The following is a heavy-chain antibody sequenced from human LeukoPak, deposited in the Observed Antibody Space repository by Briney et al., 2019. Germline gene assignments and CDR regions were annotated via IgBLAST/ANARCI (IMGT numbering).Heavy chain of an antibody. CDR2: IYYSGST. V-gene: IGHV4-59*01. D-gene: IGHD6-19*01. Sequence: KLSETLSLTCTVSGGSISSYYWSWIRQPPGKGLEWIGYIYYSGSTNYNPSLKSRVTISVDTSKNQFSLKVSSVTAADTAVYYCARDSGPRFDYWGQGTLVTVSS. J-gene: IGHJ4*02. CDR1: GGSISSYY. CDR3: ARDSGPRFDY.